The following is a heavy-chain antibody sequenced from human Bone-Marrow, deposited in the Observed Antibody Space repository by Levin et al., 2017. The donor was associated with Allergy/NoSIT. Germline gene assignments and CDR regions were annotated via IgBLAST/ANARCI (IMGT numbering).Heavy chain of an antibody. CDR1: GGSISDSSYY. CDR2: IFYTGST. Sequence: GSLRLSCTVSGGSISDSSYYWGWIRQSPGRGLEWIGTIFYTGSTYYTPSLKSRVTISVDTSRNSYSLTLRSVTAADTATYYCARTKLSWFDPWGQGILVTVSS. D-gene: IGHD2-15*01. V-gene: IGHV4-39*07. J-gene: IGHJ5*02. CDR3: ARTKLSWFDP.